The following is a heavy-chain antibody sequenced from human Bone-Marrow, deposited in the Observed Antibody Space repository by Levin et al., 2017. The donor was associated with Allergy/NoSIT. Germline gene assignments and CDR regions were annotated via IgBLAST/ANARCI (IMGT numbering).Heavy chain of an antibody. D-gene: IGHD3-22*01. CDR2: ITAGNVDT. V-gene: IGHV1-3*01. Sequence: GESLKISCKASGYSFTNYAIHWVRQAPGQRLEWMGWITAGNVDTKYSQKFQGRVTITRDTSASTSYLELSSLRSEDTAVYYCASTTYSYDSSGYSLDFWGQGTLVTVSS. J-gene: IGHJ4*02. CDR1: GYSFTNYA. CDR3: ASTTYSYDSSGYSLDF.